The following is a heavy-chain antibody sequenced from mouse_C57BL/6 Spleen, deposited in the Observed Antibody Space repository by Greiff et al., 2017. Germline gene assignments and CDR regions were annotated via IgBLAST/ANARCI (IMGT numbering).Heavy chain of an antibody. CDR2: IRNKANGYTT. V-gene: IGHV7-3*01. CDR1: GFTFTDYY. D-gene: IGHD3-2*02. J-gene: IGHJ3*01. Sequence: EVKLMESGGGLVQPGGSLSLSCAASGFTFTDYYMSWVRQPPGKALEWLGFIRNKANGYTTEYSASVKGRFTISRDNSQSILYLQMNALRAEDSATYYCATRDSSGYVRFAYWGQGTLVTVSA. CDR3: ATRDSSGYVRFAY.